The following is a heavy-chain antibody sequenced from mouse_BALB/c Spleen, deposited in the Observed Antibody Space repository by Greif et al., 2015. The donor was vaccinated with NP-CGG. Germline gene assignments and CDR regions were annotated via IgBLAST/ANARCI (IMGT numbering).Heavy chain of an antibody. CDR3: ARSGTHLAPFDY. D-gene: IGHD3-2*02. Sequence: VQLQQSGAELARPGASVKMSCKASGYTFTSYTMHWVKQRPGQGLEWIGYINPSSGYTNYNQKFKDKATLTADKSSSTACMQLRSRASEDSAGYYCARSGTHLAPFDYWGQCTTLTVSS. CDR1: GYTFTSYT. CDR2: INPSSGYT. J-gene: IGHJ2*01. V-gene: IGHV1-4*01.